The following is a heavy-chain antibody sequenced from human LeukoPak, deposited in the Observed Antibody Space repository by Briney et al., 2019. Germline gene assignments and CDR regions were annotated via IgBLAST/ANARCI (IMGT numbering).Heavy chain of an antibody. CDR1: GFTVSSNY. D-gene: IGHD6-13*01. J-gene: IGHJ6*03. CDR3: ARDPTIAAAGTYYYYYYMDV. CDR2: ISSSGSTI. V-gene: IGHV3-48*03. Sequence: GGSLRLSCAASGFTVSSNYMNWVRQAPGKGLEWVSYISSSGSTIYYADSVEGRFTISRDNAKNSLYLQMNSLRAEDTAVYYCARDPTIAAAGTYYYYYYMDVWGKGTTVTVSS.